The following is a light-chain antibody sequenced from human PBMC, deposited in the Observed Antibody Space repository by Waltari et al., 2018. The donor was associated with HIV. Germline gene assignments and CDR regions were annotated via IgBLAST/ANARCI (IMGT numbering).Light chain of an antibody. Sequence: DLRLTHSPPSRSPSVGDTVTFTCRASHPIDNYLPWYQHKPGQVPKLLIYLASTLHSGVPPRFSGSGSGTSFSLTPSGVQPDDVATYFCQQTYSPPRTFGQGTRLE. CDR3: QQTYSPPRT. CDR1: HPIDNY. J-gene: IGKJ5*01. V-gene: IGKV1-39*01. CDR2: LAS.